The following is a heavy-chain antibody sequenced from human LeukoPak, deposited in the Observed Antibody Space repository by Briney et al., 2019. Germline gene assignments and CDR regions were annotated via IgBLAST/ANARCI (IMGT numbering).Heavy chain of an antibody. CDR3: ATPDNWNDRYFQH. V-gene: IGHV3-66*01. CDR2: IYGGGST. D-gene: IGHD1-1*01. Sequence: SGGSLRLSCAASGFTVSSSYMSWVRQAPGKGLEWVSVIYGGGSTYYADSVKGRFTISRDSSKNTLYLQMNSLRADDTAVYYCATPDNWNDRYFQHWGQGTLVTVSS. J-gene: IGHJ1*01. CDR1: GFTVSSSY.